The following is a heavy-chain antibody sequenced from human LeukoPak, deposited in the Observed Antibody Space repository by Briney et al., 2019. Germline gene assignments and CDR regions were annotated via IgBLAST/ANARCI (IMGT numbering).Heavy chain of an antibody. D-gene: IGHD2-2*01. J-gene: IGHJ4*02. CDR2: ISYDGSNK. CDR1: GFTFSSYA. V-gene: IGHV3-30-3*01. CDR3: ARLGYCSSTSCYASSDY. Sequence: GSLRLSCAASGFTFSSYAMSWVRQAPGKGLEWVAVISYDGSNKYYADSVKGRFTISRDNSKNTLYLQMNSLRAEDTAVYYCARLGYCSSTSCYASSDYWGQGTLVTVSS.